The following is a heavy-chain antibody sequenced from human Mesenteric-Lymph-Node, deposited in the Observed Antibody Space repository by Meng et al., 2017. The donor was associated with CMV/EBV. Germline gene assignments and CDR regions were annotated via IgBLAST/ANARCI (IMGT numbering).Heavy chain of an antibody. CDR3: ARDSNIVATIFDY. Sequence: KASGYTFTSYGISWVRQAPGQGLEWMGWINAYNGNTNYAQMLQGRVTMTTDTSTSTAYMELRSPRSDDTAVYYCARDSNIVATIFDYWGQGTLVTVSS. CDR1: GYTFTSYG. J-gene: IGHJ4*02. V-gene: IGHV1-18*01. D-gene: IGHD5-12*01. CDR2: INAYNGNT.